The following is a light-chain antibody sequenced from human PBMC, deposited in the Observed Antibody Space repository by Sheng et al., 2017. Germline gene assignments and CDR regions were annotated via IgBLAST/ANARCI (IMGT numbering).Light chain of an antibody. CDR1: QGISNY. CDR3: QKYNSAPRT. J-gene: IGKJ3*01. Sequence: DPVTITCRASQGISNYLAWYQQKPGKVPKLLIYAASTLQSGVPSRFSGSGSGTDFTLTISSLQPEDVATYYCQKYNSAPRTFGPGTKVDIK. V-gene: IGKV1-27*01. CDR2: AAS.